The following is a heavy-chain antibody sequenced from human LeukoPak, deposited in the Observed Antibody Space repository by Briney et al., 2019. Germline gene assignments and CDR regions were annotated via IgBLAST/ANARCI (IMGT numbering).Heavy chain of an antibody. V-gene: IGHV3-7*01. Sequence: GSPRLSRAPSGFTSSRYWIGWVRQAPGHGLGWVASIKQDGIERYPAGSVTGRFSISRDKGRKSLYLQVNCLIAQHTAVPFCSRSPYYYAHLDYWGQGTLVTVSS. J-gene: IGHJ4*02. CDR2: IKQDGIER. D-gene: IGHD3-10*01. CDR1: GFTSSRYW. CDR3: SRSPYYYAHLDY.